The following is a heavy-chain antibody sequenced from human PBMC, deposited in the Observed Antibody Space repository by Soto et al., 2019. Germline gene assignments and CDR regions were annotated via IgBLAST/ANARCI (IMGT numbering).Heavy chain of an antibody. D-gene: IGHD6-13*01. CDR1: GYTFTSYG. Sequence: QVQLVQSGAEVKKPGASVKVSCKASGYTFTSYGISWVRQAPGQGLEWMGWISAYNGNTNYAQKLQGRVTMTTDTSPSTAFMELRRLRSDDTAVYYCARDVGYSSTWEIWGQGTMVTVSS. V-gene: IGHV1-18*01. CDR2: ISAYNGNT. J-gene: IGHJ3*02. CDR3: ARDVGYSSTWEI.